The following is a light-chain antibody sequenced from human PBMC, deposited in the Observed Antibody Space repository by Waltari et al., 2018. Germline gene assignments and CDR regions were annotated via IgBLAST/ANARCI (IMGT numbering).Light chain of an antibody. CDR3: QQNYSTPRT. J-gene: IGKJ1*01. CDR2: GAS. CDR1: QNILYRSNNKNY. Sequence: DIVMTQSPVSLAVSLGERATIHCKSSQNILYRSNNKNYLAWYQLKPGQAPKLHFYGASTRESGVPARFSGSGSGTEFTLTINSLQAEDVAVYYCQQNYSTPRTFGQGTKVEIK. V-gene: IGKV4-1*01.